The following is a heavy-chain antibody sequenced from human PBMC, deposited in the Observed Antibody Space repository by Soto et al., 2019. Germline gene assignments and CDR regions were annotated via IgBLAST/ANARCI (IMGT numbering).Heavy chain of an antibody. Sequence: QVQLQESGPGLVKPSQTLSLTCTVSGGSISNDFYYWSWIRQHPGKGLEWIGYIYYKGTTYYNPSLKRRVTISIDTSKNRFSLELSSVTAADTAVYYCARQAMAVFDYWGQGTLVTVSS. V-gene: IGHV4-31*03. D-gene: IGHD6-19*01. CDR2: IYYKGTT. J-gene: IGHJ4*02. CDR1: GGSISNDFYY. CDR3: ARQAMAVFDY.